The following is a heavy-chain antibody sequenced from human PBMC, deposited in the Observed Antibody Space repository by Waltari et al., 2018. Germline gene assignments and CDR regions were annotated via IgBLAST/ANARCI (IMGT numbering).Heavy chain of an antibody. J-gene: IGHJ4*02. D-gene: IGHD6-6*01. Sequence: QVQLQQWGAGLLKPSETLSLTCAVYGGSFSGYYWSWIRQPPGKGLEWIGEINHRGSTNAIPSLKSRVTISVDTSKNQFSLKLSSVTAADTAVYYCARGQYSSSSGYYWGQGTLVTVSS. CDR1: GGSFSGYY. CDR2: INHRGST. CDR3: ARGQYSSSSGYY. V-gene: IGHV4-34*01.